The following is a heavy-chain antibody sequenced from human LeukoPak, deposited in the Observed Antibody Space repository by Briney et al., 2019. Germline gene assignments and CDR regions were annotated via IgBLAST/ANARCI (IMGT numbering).Heavy chain of an antibody. CDR2: MYYSGAT. CDR3: ARQSITPSDWLDP. J-gene: IGHJ5*02. V-gene: IGHV4-39*01. D-gene: IGHD3-3*01. CDR1: GASISDGHYY. Sequence: SETLSLTCTVSGASISDGHYYWGWIRQTPGKGLEWIASMYYSGATCYHPSLKSRLTLSVNTSTNQLSLKLSSVTAADTAVYYCARQSITPSDWLDPWGQGSLVIVSS.